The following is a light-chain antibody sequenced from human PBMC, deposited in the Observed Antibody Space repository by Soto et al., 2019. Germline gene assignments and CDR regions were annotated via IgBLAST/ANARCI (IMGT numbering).Light chain of an antibody. CDR1: SSDIGGYDY. CDR2: EVS. CDR3: SSFRTGGAMI. Sequence: QSSLTQPASVSGSPGQSITISCTGTSSDIGGYDYVSWYQQHPGKAPKLMICEVSNRPSGVSDRFSGSKSGNTASLTISGLQAEDEADYYCSSFRTGGAMIFGGGTKLTVL. J-gene: IGLJ2*01. V-gene: IGLV2-14*01.